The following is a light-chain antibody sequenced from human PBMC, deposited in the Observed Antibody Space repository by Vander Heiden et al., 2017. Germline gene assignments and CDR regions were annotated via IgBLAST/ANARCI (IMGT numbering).Light chain of an antibody. Sequence: DIQLTQSPSTLSASVGDRVTITCLTSQSISHWLAWYQQKPGKAPKLLIYKASNLENGVPSGFSGSGSGTEFTLTISSLQPNDFATYYCQQYNRSSRTFGQGTKVEIQ. CDR2: KAS. CDR3: QQYNRSSRT. V-gene: IGKV1-5*03. J-gene: IGKJ1*01. CDR1: QSISHW.